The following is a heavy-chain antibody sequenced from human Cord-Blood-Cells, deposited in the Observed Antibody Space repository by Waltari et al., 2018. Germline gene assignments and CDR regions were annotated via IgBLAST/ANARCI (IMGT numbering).Heavy chain of an antibody. CDR1: GGSISSSSYY. J-gene: IGHJ4*02. CDR3: ARHGPRNCWSGYYIDY. CDR2: IYYSGST. D-gene: IGHD3-3*01. V-gene: IGHV4-39*01. Sequence: QLQLQESGPGLVKPSETLSLPCTVSGGSISSSSYYWGWIRQPPGKGLEWIGSIYYSGSTYYNPSLKSRVTISVDTSKNQFSLKLSSVTAADTAVYYCARHGPRNCWSGYYIDYWGQGTLVTVSS.